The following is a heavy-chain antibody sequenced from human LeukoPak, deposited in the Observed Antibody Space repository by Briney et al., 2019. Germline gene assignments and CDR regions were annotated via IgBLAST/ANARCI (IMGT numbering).Heavy chain of an antibody. J-gene: IGHJ6*03. CDR1: GGSISADY. Sequence: PSETLSLTCSVSGGSISADYWIWIRQPAGKGLEYIGRYYPNGNTNYNPSLQSRVTMSVDTSKIQFSLKLSSVTAADTAVYYCARDRSTWSGYYLLYCYYMDVWGKGTTVTVSS. V-gene: IGHV4-4*07. CDR3: ARDRSTWSGYYLLYCYYMDV. CDR2: YYPNGNT. D-gene: IGHD3-3*01.